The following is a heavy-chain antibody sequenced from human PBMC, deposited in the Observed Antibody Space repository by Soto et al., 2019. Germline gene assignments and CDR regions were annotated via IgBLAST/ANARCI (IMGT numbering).Heavy chain of an antibody. V-gene: IGHV4-59*01. CDR2: IYYSGST. CDR3: ARDKHSNSY. J-gene: IGHJ4*02. CDR1: GGYISSYC. D-gene: IGHD4-4*01. Sequence: SETLCLTCTVAGGYISSYCWSWIRQPPGKGLEWIGYIYYSGSTNYNPSLKSRVTISVDTSKNQFSLKLSSVTAADTAVYYCARDKHSNSYWGQGTLVTVSS.